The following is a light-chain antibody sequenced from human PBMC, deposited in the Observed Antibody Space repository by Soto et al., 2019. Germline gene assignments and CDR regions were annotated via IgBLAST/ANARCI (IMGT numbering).Light chain of an antibody. J-gene: IGKJ1*01. CDR2: GAS. Sequence: EIVMTQSPATLSLSPGERATLSCRASQSVSSNLAWYQQKPGQAPRLLIYGASTRATGVPARFGGSGSGTDFTLTISSLEPEDFAVYYCQQRSNWRMTFGQGTKVDIK. CDR1: QSVSSN. V-gene: IGKV3-11*01. CDR3: QQRSNWRMT.